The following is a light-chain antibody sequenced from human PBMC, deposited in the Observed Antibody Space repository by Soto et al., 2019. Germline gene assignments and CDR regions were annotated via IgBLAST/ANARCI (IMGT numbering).Light chain of an antibody. CDR2: DAY. CDR3: KQFNSYPLT. Sequence: DIQMTQSPSTLSAFLGDRVTITCRASQSISSRLAWYQQKPGKAPKFLIYDAYSLESGVQSRFSGSGSGTQFTLTISSLQPDDSATYYCKQFNSYPLTFGGGTKVDIK. V-gene: IGKV1-5*01. CDR1: QSISSR. J-gene: IGKJ4*01.